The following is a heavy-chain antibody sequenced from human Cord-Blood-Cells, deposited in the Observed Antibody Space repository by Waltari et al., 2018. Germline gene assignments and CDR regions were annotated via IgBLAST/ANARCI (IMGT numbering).Heavy chain of an antibody. CDR3: ARVGRCSSTSCYWYFDL. J-gene: IGHJ2*01. CDR1: GYSISSGYY. CDR2: IYHSGSP. D-gene: IGHD2-2*01. V-gene: IGHV4-38-2*02. Sequence: QVQLQESGPGLVKPSETLSLTCTVSGYSISSGYYWGWIRQPPGKGLEWIGSIYHSGSPYYNPSLKSRVTISVDTSKNQFSLKLSSVTAADTAVYYCARVGRCSSTSCYWYFDLWGRGTLVTVSS.